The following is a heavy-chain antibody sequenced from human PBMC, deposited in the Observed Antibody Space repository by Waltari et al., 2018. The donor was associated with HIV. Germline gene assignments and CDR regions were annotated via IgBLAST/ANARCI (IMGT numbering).Heavy chain of an antibody. CDR1: GGSFSGYY. Sequence: QVHLEQWGTGLLRPSETLSLTCAVYGGSFSGYYWSWIRQSPGRGLEWIVEVNHVGRTNYSPSLKGRVTVSVDTSKNQFSLTMRSVTAADTAVYYCARDFAPGLAVDDDDGEFFYYGLDVWGQGTTVTVSS. V-gene: IGHV4-34*01. CDR3: ARDFAPGLAVDDDDGEFFYYGLDV. CDR2: VNHVGRT. D-gene: IGHD6-19*01. J-gene: IGHJ6*01.